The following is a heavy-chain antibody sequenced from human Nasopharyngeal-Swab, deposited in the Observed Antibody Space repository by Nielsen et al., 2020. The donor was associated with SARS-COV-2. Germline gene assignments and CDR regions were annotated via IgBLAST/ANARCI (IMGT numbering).Heavy chain of an antibody. D-gene: IGHD2-15*01. CDR1: GFTFGDSA. CDR2: VRRKGNNYAT. V-gene: IGHV3-73*01. Sequence: GGSLRLSCAASGFTFGDSAIHWVRQASGKGLAWVGRVRRKGNNYATAYSASVKGRFIIFRDDPTNTAYLQMNSLKTEDTAMYYCTRCGGGCYSGRDYWGQGTLVTVSS. CDR3: TRCGGGCYSGRDY. J-gene: IGHJ4*02.